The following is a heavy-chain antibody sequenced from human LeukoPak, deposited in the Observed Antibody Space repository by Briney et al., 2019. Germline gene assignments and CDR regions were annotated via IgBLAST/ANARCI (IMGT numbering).Heavy chain of an antibody. Sequence: GGSLRLSCAASGFTFSSYGMHWVRQAPGKGLEWVAVIWYDGSNKYYADSVRGRFTISRDNSKNTLYLQINSLRAEDTAVYYCARVNAQRYCSSTSRQNWFDPWGQGTLVTVSS. CDR3: ARVNAQRYCSSTSRQNWFDP. CDR2: IWYDGSNK. V-gene: IGHV3-33*01. J-gene: IGHJ5*02. D-gene: IGHD2-2*01. CDR1: GFTFSSYG.